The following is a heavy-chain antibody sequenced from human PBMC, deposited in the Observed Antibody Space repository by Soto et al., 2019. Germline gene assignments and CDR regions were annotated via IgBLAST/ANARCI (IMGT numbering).Heavy chain of an antibody. V-gene: IGHV3-48*01. CDR3: ARDLSWGSNWYYYMDV. D-gene: IGHD7-27*01. Sequence: EVQLVESGGGWVQPGGSLRLSCATSGFILSDCAMNWVRQAPGKGLEWVSYISSSSSVIDYADSVKGRFTVSRDNARNSLYLQMNSLRAEDTAVYYCARDLSWGSNWYYYMDVWGKGPTVTVSS. CDR2: ISSSSSVI. CDR1: GFILSDCA. J-gene: IGHJ6*03.